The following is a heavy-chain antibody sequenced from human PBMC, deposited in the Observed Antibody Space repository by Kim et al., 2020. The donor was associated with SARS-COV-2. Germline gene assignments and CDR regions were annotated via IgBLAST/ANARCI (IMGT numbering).Heavy chain of an antibody. CDR3: GRGHYGLDV. Sequence: GGSLRLSCAASGFTFTDWYMTGIRQPPGKGLEWVSYISPSGSQTDYAVSVKGRFTISRDNAKNSLSLQMNSLRAEDTAVYYCGRGHYGLDVWGQGTTVTVSS. V-gene: IGHV3-11*05. J-gene: IGHJ6*02. CDR1: GFTFTDWY. CDR2: ISPSGSQT.